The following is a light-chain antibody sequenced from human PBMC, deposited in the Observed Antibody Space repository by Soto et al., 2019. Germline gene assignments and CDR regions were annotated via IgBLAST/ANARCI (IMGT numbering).Light chain of an antibody. CDR1: QGISDD. Sequence: SQVTQSPSSLSASVGDRVTISCRASQGISDDLAWYQQKPGKAPKLLIYAASTLQSGVPSRCSGSGSGTEFTLTISSLQPEDFATYYCQQLKSNLITFGQGTRLEIK. CDR3: QQLKSNLIT. V-gene: IGKV1-9*01. CDR2: AAS. J-gene: IGKJ5*01.